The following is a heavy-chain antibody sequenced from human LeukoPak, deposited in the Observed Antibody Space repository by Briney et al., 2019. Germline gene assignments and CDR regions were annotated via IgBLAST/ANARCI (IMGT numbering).Heavy chain of an antibody. D-gene: IGHD2-15*01. CDR3: ARGYCSGGSCNWFDP. V-gene: IGHV5-10-1*01. J-gene: IGHJ5*02. Sequence: GESLQISCKGSGYSFTNYWISWVRQMPGKGLEWMGKIGPSDSYTNYSPSFQGHVTISADKSISTTYLQWSSLKASDTAMYYCARGYCSGGSCNWFDPWGQGTLVTVSS. CDR2: IGPSDSYT. CDR1: GYSFTNYW.